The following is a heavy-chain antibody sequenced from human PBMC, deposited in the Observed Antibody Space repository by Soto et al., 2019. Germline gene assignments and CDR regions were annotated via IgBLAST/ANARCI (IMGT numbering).Heavy chain of an antibody. J-gene: IGHJ5*02. CDR1: GFTFSSYG. D-gene: IGHD1-26*01. CDR2: ISYDGSNK. V-gene: IGHV3-30*18. CDR3: AKDKWELLRGWFGA. Sequence: QVQLVESGGGVVQPGRSLRLSCAASGFTFSSYGMHWVRQAPGKGLEWVAVISYDGSNKYYADSVKGRFTISRDNSKNTLYLQMNSLRAGDTAVYYCAKDKWELLRGWFGAWGQGTLVTVS.